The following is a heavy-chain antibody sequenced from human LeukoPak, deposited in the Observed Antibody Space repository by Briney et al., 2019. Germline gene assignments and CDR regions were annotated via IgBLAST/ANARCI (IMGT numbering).Heavy chain of an antibody. V-gene: IGHV3-11*04. CDR2: IGSSGSAI. Sequence: GGSLRLSCAASGFTFSDYYMNWIRQAPGKGLEWVSYIGSSGSAIYYAASVKGRFTISRDNAKNSLYLQMNRLRAEDTAVYYCARERQLERLAFGKEGSAFDYWGQGTLVTVSS. CDR1: GFTFSDYY. CDR3: ARERQLERLAFGKEGSAFDY. D-gene: IGHD1-1*01. J-gene: IGHJ4*02.